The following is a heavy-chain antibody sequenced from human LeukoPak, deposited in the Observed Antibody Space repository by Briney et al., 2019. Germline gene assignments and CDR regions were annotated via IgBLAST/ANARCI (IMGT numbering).Heavy chain of an antibody. Sequence: GGSLRLSCAVSGITLSNYGMSWVRQAPGKGLEWVAGLSGSGGGTNYADSVQGRFTISRDNPKNTLYLQMNSLRAEDTAVYFCAKRGVVIRVFLVGFHKEAYYFNSWGQGALVTVSS. CDR1: GITLSNYG. CDR2: LSGSGGGT. D-gene: IGHD3-10*01. V-gene: IGHV3-23*01. CDR3: AKRGVVIRVFLVGFHKEAYYFNS. J-gene: IGHJ4*02.